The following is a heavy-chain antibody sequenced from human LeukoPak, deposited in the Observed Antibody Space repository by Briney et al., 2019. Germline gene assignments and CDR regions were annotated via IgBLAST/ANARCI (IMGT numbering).Heavy chain of an antibody. V-gene: IGHV3-33*01. J-gene: IGHJ3*02. D-gene: IGHD2-15*01. CDR2: IWYDGSNE. Sequence: GGSLRLSCAASGFTFSSYGMHWVRQAPGKGLEWVAVIWYDGSNEYYGDSVKGRFTISRDNSKNTMYLQMNSLRAEDTAVYYCARERWSYDAFDIWGQGTMVTVSS. CDR3: ARERWSYDAFDI. CDR1: GFTFSSYG.